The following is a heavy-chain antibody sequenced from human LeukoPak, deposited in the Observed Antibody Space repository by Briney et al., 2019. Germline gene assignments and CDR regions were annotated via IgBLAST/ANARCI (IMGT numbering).Heavy chain of an antibody. J-gene: IGHJ5*02. Sequence: EASVKVSCKASGGTFSSYAISWVRQAPGQGLEWMGGIIPIFGTANYAQKFQGRVTITADESTSTAHMELSSLRSEDTAVYYCAIAKDFWSGYTLSNWFDPWGQGTLVTVSS. D-gene: IGHD3-3*01. CDR3: AIAKDFWSGYTLSNWFDP. CDR2: IIPIFGTA. V-gene: IGHV1-69*13. CDR1: GGTFSSYA.